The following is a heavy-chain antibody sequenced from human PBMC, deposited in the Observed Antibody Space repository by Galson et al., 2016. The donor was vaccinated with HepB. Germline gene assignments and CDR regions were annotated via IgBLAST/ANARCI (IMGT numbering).Heavy chain of an antibody. CDR2: IHLGDSDT. Sequence: QSGAEVKKPGESLKISCEASGYSSPSYWIGWVRQMPGKGLEWMGTIHLGDSDTKYSPSFQGQGTTSADKSINTADQLWSSLKDSDSAMYFWARAPEYEDSSGYFYGRLHLWGQGTTVTVSS. J-gene: IGHJ6*02. V-gene: IGHV5-51*01. CDR3: ARAPEYEDSSGYFYGRLHL. D-gene: IGHD3-22*01. CDR1: GYSSPSYW.